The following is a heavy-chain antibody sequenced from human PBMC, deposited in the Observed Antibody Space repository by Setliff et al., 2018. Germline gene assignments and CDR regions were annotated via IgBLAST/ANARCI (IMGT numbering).Heavy chain of an antibody. J-gene: IGHJ6*03. Sequence: SETLSLTCSVSGDSMSFSYWSWIRQPPGKGLEWIGSIYHSGTTYYNPSLKSRVTMSIDTSKNQFSLKLNSVTAADMAVYYCAREQWLDPPGYYYMDVWAKGTTVTVSS. V-gene: IGHV4-38-2*02. CDR2: IYHSGTT. CDR1: GDSMSFSY. CDR3: AREQWLDPPGYYYMDV. D-gene: IGHD6-19*01.